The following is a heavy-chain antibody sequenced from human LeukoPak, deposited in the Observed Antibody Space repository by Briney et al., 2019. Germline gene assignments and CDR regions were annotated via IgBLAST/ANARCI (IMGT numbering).Heavy chain of an antibody. CDR1: GDSINDDDYY. CDR3: ARRSYSASFDP. D-gene: IGHD2-21*01. J-gene: IGHJ5*02. V-gene: IGHV4-39*01. CDR2: VSYGGST. Sequence: SETLSLTCTVSGDSINDDDYYWGWVRQPPGEGLEHIGSVSYGGSTYYSPSLKSRVNIYIDISKTQFSLELRSVTAADTAVYYCARRSYSASFDPWGEGSLVTVSS.